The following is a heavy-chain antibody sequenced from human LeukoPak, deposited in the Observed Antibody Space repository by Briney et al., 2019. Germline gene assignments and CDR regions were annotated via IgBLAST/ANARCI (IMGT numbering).Heavy chain of an antibody. CDR3: ARDRSPGNFDY. Sequence: PGGFLRLSCAASGFTFSSYTMNWVRQAPGKGLEWVSSISSSSTYINYADSVKGRFTISRDNAKNSLYLQMNSLRAEDTAVYYCARDRSPGNFDYWGQGTLVTVSS. CDR2: ISSSSTYI. J-gene: IGHJ4*02. CDR1: GFTFSSYT. V-gene: IGHV3-21*01. D-gene: IGHD3-10*01.